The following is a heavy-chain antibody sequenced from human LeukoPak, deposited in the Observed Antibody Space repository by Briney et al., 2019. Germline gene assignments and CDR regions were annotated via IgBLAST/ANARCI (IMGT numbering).Heavy chain of an antibody. CDR2: ISGSGGST. Sequence: GGSLRLSCAASGFTFSSYAMSWVRQAPGKGLEWVSAISGSGGSTYYADSVKGRFTISRDNSKNTLYLQMNSLRAEDTAVYYCVRGHSSSSGVFDYWGQGTLVTVSS. V-gene: IGHV3-23*01. D-gene: IGHD6-13*01. CDR1: GFTFSSYA. CDR3: VRGHSSSSGVFDY. J-gene: IGHJ4*02.